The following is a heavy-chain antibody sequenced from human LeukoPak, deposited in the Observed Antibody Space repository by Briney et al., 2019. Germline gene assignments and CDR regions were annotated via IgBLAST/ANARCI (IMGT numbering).Heavy chain of an antibody. Sequence: SETLSLTCSVSGGSISSSRYYWGWIRQPPGKGLEWIGSIYYSGSTYYKPSLKSRVTMSVDTPKNQFSLKLSSVTAADTAVYYCARPQRYSNYALDYWGQGTLVTVSS. CDR2: IYYSGST. J-gene: IGHJ4*02. V-gene: IGHV4-39*01. D-gene: IGHD4-11*01. CDR1: GGSISSSRYY. CDR3: ARPQRYSNYALDY.